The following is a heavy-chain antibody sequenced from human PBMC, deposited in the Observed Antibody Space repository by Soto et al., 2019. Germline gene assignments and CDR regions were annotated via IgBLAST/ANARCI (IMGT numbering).Heavy chain of an antibody. Sequence: SETLSLTCTVSGGSISSGGYYWSWIRQHPGKGLEWIGYIYYSGSTYYNPSLKSRVTISVDTSKNQFSLKLSSVTAADTAVYYCARVRYCSGGCYDYWGQGTLVTVSS. D-gene: IGHD6-19*01. CDR3: ARVRYCSGGCYDY. CDR1: GGSISSGGYY. V-gene: IGHV4-31*03. J-gene: IGHJ4*02. CDR2: IYYSGST.